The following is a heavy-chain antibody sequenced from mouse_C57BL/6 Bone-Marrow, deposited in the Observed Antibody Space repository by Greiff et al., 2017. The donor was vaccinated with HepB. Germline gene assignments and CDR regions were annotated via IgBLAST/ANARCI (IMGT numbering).Heavy chain of an antibody. Sequence: VQLQQSGAELARPGASVKLSCKASGYTFTSYGISWVKQRTGQGLEWIGEIYPRSGNTYYNEKFKGKATLTADKSSSTAYMELRSLTSEDSAVYFCARSPLYYYGSSYDYWGQGTTLTVSS. CDR2: IYPRSGNT. CDR1: GYTFTSYG. CDR3: ARSPLYYYGSSYDY. V-gene: IGHV1-81*01. D-gene: IGHD1-1*01. J-gene: IGHJ2*01.